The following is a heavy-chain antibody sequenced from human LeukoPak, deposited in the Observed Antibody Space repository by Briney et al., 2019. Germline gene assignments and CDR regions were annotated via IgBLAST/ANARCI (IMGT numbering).Heavy chain of an antibody. CDR1: GDSISSYY. CDR3: AREWATTGLDY. V-gene: IGHV4-59*01. J-gene: IGHJ4*02. Sequence: SETLSLTCTVSGDSISSYYCNWIRQPPGKGLEWIGYISYSGSTKYNPSLESRVTISVDTSINQFSLKLSTVTAADTAVYYCAREWATTGLDYWGQGTLVTVSS. CDR2: ISYSGST. D-gene: IGHD1-1*01.